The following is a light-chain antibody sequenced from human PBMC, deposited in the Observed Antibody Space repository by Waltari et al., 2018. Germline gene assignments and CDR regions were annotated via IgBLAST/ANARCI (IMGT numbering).Light chain of an antibody. CDR3: QEYMNLIFT. CDR2: DAS. Sequence: DVQLTQSPSSLSASIGDRVTITCQASQDIGNHLTWYQQKPGRAPKVLIYDASTLQTGVPSRFSGSGSGTSFSFTITSLQPEDFATYYCQEYMNLIFTFGPGTTVDLK. J-gene: IGKJ3*01. V-gene: IGKV1-33*01. CDR1: QDIGNH.